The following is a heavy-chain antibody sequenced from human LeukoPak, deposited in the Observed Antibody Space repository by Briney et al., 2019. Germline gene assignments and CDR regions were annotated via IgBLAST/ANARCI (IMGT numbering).Heavy chain of an antibody. D-gene: IGHD6-13*01. CDR3: AVRQRLVSNWFDP. J-gene: IGHJ5*02. CDR2: IYYSGST. CDR1: GGSISSGDYY. Sequence: SETLSLTCTVSGGSISSGDYYWSWIRQPPGKGLEWIGYIYYSGSTYYNPSLKSRVTISVDTSKNQFSLKLSSVTAADTAVYYCAVRQRLVSNWFDPWGQGTLVTVSS. V-gene: IGHV4-30-4*01.